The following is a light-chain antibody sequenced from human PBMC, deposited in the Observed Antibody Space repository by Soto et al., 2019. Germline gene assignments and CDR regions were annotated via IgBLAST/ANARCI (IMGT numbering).Light chain of an antibody. CDR1: QSVNGW. CDR3: QQYDTYST. Sequence: IQMTQSPSTLSASVGDRVTITCRASQSVNGWLAWYQQKPGKAPKLLISEASSLDSGVPSRFSGSGSGTEYVLTITSLQPEDFATYYCQQYDTYSTFGGGTKVESK. CDR2: EAS. J-gene: IGKJ4*01. V-gene: IGKV1-5*01.